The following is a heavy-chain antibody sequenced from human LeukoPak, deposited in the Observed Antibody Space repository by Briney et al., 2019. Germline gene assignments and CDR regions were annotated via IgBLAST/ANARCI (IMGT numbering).Heavy chain of an antibody. D-gene: IGHD3-3*01. CDR2: TYYRSKWYN. CDR1: GDSVSSNSAA. V-gene: IGHV6-1*01. CDR3: ARDPDYDFWSGPLYYFDY. J-gene: IGHJ4*02. Sequence: SQTLSLTCAISGDSVSSNSAAWNWIRQSPSRGLEWLGRTYYRSKWYNDYAVSVKSRVTINPDTSKNQFSLQLNSVTPEDTAVYYCARDPDYDFWSGPLYYFDYWGQGTLVTVSS.